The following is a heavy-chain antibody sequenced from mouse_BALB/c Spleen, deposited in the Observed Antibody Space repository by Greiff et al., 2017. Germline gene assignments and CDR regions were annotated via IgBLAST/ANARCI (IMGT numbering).Heavy chain of an antibody. CDR1: GFTFSSFG. CDR2: ISSGSSTI. J-gene: IGHJ4*01. Sequence: EVMLVESGGGLVQPGGSRKLSCAASGFTFSSFGMHWVRQAPEKGLEWVAYISSGSSTIYYADTVKGRFTISRDNPKNTLFLQMTSLRSEDTAMYYCARSEGGFYAMDYWGQGTSVTVSS. CDR3: ARSEGGFYAMDY. V-gene: IGHV5-17*02. D-gene: IGHD1-1*02.